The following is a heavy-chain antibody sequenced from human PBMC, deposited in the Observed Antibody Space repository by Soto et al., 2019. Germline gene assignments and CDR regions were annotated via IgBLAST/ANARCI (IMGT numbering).Heavy chain of an antibody. D-gene: IGHD3-9*01. J-gene: IGHJ4*02. V-gene: IGHV4-39*02. CDR3: ARDRYGGFDY. CDR1: GGSINSRSYF. Sequence: QLQLQQSGPGLVKPSETLSLTCSVSGGSINSRSYFWAWIRQPPGKGLEWIGSVYYNGKTYYSPSLKRRLTVSVDTSQNQFSLKLSSVTAADTAIYYCARDRYGGFDYWGLGTLVIVSS. CDR2: VYYNGKT.